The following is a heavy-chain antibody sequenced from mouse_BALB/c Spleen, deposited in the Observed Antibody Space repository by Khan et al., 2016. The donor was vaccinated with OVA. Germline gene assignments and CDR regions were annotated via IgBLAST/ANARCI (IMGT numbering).Heavy chain of an antibody. Sequence: QVQLQQSGAELVKPGASVKLSCKTSGYTFTSYWIQWVKQRPGQGLGWIGQIFPGTGTTYHNENFRGKATLTVDTSSNTAYMQFSSLTSEDSADYYCARGYFGNYEFAYWGQGTLVTVSP. J-gene: IGHJ3*01. CDR1: GYTFTSYW. CDR2: IFPGTGTT. D-gene: IGHD2-1*01. V-gene: IGHV1S132*01. CDR3: ARGYFGNYEFAY.